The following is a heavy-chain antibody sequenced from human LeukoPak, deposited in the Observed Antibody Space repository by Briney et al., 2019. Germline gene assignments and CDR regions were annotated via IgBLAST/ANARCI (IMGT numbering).Heavy chain of an antibody. CDR2: INPNSGGT. CDR1: GYTFTGCY. D-gene: IGHD3-3*01. CDR3: ARFLEGRRLRSGFDY. V-gene: IGHV1-2*02. Sequence: ASVKVSCKASGYTFTGCYMHWVRQAPGQGLEWMGWINPNSGGTNYAQKFQGRVTMTRDTSIGTAYMELSRLRSDDTAVYYCARFLEGRRLRSGFDYWGQGTLVTVSS. J-gene: IGHJ4*02.